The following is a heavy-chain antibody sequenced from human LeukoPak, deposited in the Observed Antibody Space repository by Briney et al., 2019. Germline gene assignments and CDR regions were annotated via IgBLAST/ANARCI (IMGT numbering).Heavy chain of an antibody. Sequence: PGGSLRLSCAASGFTFSSYAMSWVRQAPGKGLEWVSAISGSGGSTYYADSVKGRFTISRDNSKNTLYLQMNSLRAEDTAVYYCAKDFRATPAAMLRDYWGQGTLVTVSS. V-gene: IGHV3-23*01. CDR2: ISGSGGST. CDR1: GFTFSSYA. J-gene: IGHJ4*02. D-gene: IGHD2-2*01. CDR3: AKDFRATPAAMLRDY.